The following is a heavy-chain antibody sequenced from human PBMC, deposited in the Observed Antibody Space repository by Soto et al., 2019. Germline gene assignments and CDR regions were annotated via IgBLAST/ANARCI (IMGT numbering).Heavy chain of an antibody. Sequence: QVQLVASGGGVVQPGRSMRLSCAASGFLFDTYAMHCVRQAPGKGLEWVAVIWYDGSNTHYGDSVKGRFTISRDNSKNTLCLQMNSLKVEDTAMYYCARDAYGMDVWGQGTTVTVSS. CDR1: GFLFDTYA. J-gene: IGHJ6*02. CDR3: ARDAYGMDV. V-gene: IGHV3-33*01. CDR2: IWYDGSNT.